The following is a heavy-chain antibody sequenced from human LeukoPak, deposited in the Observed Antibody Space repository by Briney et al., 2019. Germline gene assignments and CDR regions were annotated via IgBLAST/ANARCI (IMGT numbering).Heavy chain of an antibody. CDR2: ISGSGGST. CDR3: VKDSVRGYSGYGNDGFEI. CDR1: GFTFSSYA. J-gene: IGHJ3*02. V-gene: IGHV3-23*01. D-gene: IGHD5-12*01. Sequence: GGSLRLSCAASGFTFSSYAMSWVRQAPGKGLEWVSAISGSGGSTYYADSVKGRFTISRDNSKNMLYLQMNSLRAEDTAVYYGVKDSVRGYSGYGNDGFEIWGQGTMVTVSS.